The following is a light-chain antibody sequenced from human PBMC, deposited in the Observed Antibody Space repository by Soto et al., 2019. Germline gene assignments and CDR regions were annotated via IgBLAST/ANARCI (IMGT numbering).Light chain of an antibody. V-gene: IGLV1-40*01. CDR3: QSYDISLSGVV. Sequence: QSVLTQPPSVSGAPGQRVTFSCTGNSSNIGAGYDVHWYHQLPGAAPRLIIYGNNNRPSGVPDRFSGSKSGTSASLAITGLQAEDEADYYCQSYDISLSGVVFGGGPQLTVL. CDR1: SSNIGAGYD. CDR2: GNN. J-gene: IGLJ7*01.